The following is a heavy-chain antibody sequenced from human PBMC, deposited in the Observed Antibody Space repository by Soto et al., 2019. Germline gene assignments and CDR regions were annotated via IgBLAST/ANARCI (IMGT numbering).Heavy chain of an antibody. CDR1: GFTFSRYA. J-gene: IGHJ4*02. CDR3: ARWDSFGYYFDY. D-gene: IGHD5-18*01. CDR2: ISGSGYTT. V-gene: IGHV3-23*01. Sequence: QPGGSLRLSCAASGFTFSRYAMSWVRQAPGKGLEWVSAISGSGYTTYYADSVEGRFTISRDNSNNTLSLQLNSLRAEDTAVYFCARWDSFGYYFDYWGQGTLVTVSS.